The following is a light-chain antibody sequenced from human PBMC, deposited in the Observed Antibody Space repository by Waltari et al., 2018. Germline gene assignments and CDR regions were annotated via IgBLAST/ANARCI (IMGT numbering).Light chain of an antibody. V-gene: IGLV3-25*03. J-gene: IGLJ2*01. CDR3: QSADSSGPSVV. CDR2: KDN. CDR1: LLEKQY. Sequence: SYELTQPSSMSVSPGQTARITCAGTLLEKQYGYWYQQQPGQAPILVIFKDNERPSGKPERFSGSSSGTTVTLTISGVQAEDEADYYCQSADSSGPSVVFGGGTKLT.